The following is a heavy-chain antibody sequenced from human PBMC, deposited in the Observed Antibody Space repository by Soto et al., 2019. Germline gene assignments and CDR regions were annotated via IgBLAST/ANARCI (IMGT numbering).Heavy chain of an antibody. V-gene: IGHV3-11*05. Sequence: QVPLVESGGGLVKPGGSLRLSCAASGFTFSDYYMSWIRQAPGKGLEWVSYISSSSSYTNYADSVKGRFTISRDNAKNSLYLQMNSLRAEDTAVYYCAREVTVAGTGWFDPWGQGTLVTVSS. CDR3: AREVTVAGTGWFDP. CDR1: GFTFSDYY. CDR2: ISSSSSYT. D-gene: IGHD6-19*01. J-gene: IGHJ5*02.